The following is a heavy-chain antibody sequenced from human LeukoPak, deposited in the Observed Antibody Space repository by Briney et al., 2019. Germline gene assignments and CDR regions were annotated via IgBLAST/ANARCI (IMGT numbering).Heavy chain of an antibody. J-gene: IGHJ4*02. CDR2: IKSKTDGGTT. CDR1: GFTFGNAW. CDR3: TTVSGGDVRGYYLDY. D-gene: IGHD2-21*02. Sequence: GGSLRLSCAASGFTFGNAWMSWVRQAPGKGLEWVGRIKSKTDGGTTDYAAPVKGRFTISRDDSKNTLYLQMNGLKTEDTAVYYCTTVSGGDVRGYYLDYWGQGTLVTVSS. V-gene: IGHV3-15*05.